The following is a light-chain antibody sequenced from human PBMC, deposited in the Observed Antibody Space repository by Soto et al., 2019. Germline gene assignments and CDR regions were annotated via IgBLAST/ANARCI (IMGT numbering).Light chain of an antibody. CDR2: GAS. CDR3: QQYDSSPRT. CDR1: QSVGSFY. V-gene: IGKV3-20*01. Sequence: EIVLTQSPGTLSLSPGERATLSCRASQSVGSFYLAWYQQKPGQAPRLLIHGASTRATGIPDRFSGSGFGTDFTLTISRLEPEDFAVYSCQQYDSSPRTFGQGTKVDIK. J-gene: IGKJ1*01.